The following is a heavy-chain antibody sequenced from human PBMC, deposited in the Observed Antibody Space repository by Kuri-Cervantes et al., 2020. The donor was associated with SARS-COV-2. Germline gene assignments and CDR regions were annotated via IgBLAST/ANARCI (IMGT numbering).Heavy chain of an antibody. CDR1: GFTFSRYS. D-gene: IGHD6-6*01. CDR2: ISDSSSTI. J-gene: IGHJ4*02. CDR3: ARDRLRFAQSIAARRGFDY. Sequence: GESLKISCAASGFTFSRYSMNWVRQAPGKGLEWISYISDSSSTIYYADSVKGRFTISRDNAKNSLYLQMNSLRAEDTAVYYCARDRLRFAQSIAARRGFDYWGQGTLVTVSS. V-gene: IGHV3-48*04.